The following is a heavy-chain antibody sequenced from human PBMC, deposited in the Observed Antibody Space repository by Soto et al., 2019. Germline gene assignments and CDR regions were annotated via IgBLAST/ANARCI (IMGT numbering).Heavy chain of an antibody. Sequence: SETLSLTCAVYGGSFSGYYWSWIRQPPGKGLEWIGEINHSGSTNYNPSLKSRVTISVDTSKNQFSLKLSSVTAADTAVYYCARGFGGTFDYWGQGTLVTVSS. CDR1: GGSFSGYY. CDR2: INHSGST. D-gene: IGHD3-10*01. CDR3: ARGFGGTFDY. J-gene: IGHJ4*02. V-gene: IGHV4-34*01.